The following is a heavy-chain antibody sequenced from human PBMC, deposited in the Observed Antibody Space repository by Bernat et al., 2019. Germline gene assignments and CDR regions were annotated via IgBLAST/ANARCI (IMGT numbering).Heavy chain of an antibody. J-gene: IGHJ4*02. Sequence: QVTLKESGPALVKPTQTLTLTCTFSGFSLSTSGMRVSRIRQPPGKALEWLARIDWDDDKFYSTSLKTRLTISKDTSKNQVVLTMTNMDPVDTATYYCARMESDTGPVEYFDYWGQGTLVTVSS. CDR1: GFSLSTSGMR. D-gene: IGHD5-18*01. V-gene: IGHV2-70*04. CDR3: ARMESDTGPVEYFDY. CDR2: IDWDDDK.